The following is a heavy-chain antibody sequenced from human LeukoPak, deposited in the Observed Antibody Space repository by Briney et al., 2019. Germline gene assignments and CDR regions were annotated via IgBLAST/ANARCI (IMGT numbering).Heavy chain of an antibody. CDR2: ISGSGGST. CDR1: GISLSTAG. J-gene: IGHJ4*02. CDR3: ANRGVVIRVILVGFHKEAYYFDS. D-gene: IGHD2-21*01. Sequence: GGSLRVSCADSGISLSTAGISWVRPAPGRGREWVAGISGSGGSTNYADSVKGRFTIYRDNPRNTLYLQMNRLRAEDTAVYFGANRGVVIRVILVGFHKEAYYFDSWGQGALVTVSS. V-gene: IGHV3-23*01.